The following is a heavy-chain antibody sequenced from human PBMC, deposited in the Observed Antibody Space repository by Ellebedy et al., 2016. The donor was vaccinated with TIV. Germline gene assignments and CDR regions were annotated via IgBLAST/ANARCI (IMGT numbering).Heavy chain of an antibody. CDR1: GFTFSSYG. D-gene: IGHD3-10*01. CDR2: IRNDGNNA. V-gene: IGHV3-33*01. CDR3: ARWYGSGTYYLDP. Sequence: GESLKISCAASGFTFSSYGMQWVRQAPGKGLEWVAAIRNDGNNAYYADSVKGRFTISKENSKNTLYLQMNSLRAEDTALYYCARWYGSGTYYLDPWGQGTLVTVSS. J-gene: IGHJ5*01.